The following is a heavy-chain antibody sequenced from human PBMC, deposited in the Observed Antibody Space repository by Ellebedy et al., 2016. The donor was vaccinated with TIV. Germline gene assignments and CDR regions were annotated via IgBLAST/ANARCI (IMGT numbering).Heavy chain of an antibody. Sequence: GKSLKISCAASGFSISSHRMHWVRQAAGKGLVWVSHISSDGSDTSYADSVKGRFIISRDNAENTLDLQMSSLRAEDTALYYCARHSGGHGFDIWGQGTMVTVSP. CDR3: ARHSGGHGFDI. D-gene: IGHD2-21*01. CDR1: GFSISSHR. J-gene: IGHJ3*02. CDR2: ISSDGSDT. V-gene: IGHV3-74*01.